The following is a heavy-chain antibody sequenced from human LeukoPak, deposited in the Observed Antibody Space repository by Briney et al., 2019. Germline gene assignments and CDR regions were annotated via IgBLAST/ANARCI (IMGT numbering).Heavy chain of an antibody. CDR2: ISFDGGNT. J-gene: IGHJ4*02. CDR1: KFTFSSFA. V-gene: IGHV3-30*04. D-gene: IGHD5-12*01. Sequence: GGSLRLSCAASKFTFSSFAIHWVRRAPGKGLEWVALISFDGGNTLYADSVKGRFIISRDNSKSTLYLQMNSLRSEDTAVYYCVRDQLAFSGYDTLFDYWGQGTLVAVSS. CDR3: VRDQLAFSGYDTLFDY.